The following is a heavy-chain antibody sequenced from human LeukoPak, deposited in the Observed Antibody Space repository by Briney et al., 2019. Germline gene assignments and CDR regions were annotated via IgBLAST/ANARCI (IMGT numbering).Heavy chain of an antibody. CDR2: INHSGST. V-gene: IGHV4-39*07. D-gene: IGHD3-10*01. Sequence: SETLSLNCTVSGGSIRSTSYYWSWIRQPPGKGLEWIGEINHSGSTNYNPSLKSRVTISVDTSKNQFSLKLSSVTAADTAVYYCARDPRGVRVIDFSWGQGTLVTVSS. CDR1: GGSIRSTSYY. CDR3: ARDPRGVRVIDFS. J-gene: IGHJ5*02.